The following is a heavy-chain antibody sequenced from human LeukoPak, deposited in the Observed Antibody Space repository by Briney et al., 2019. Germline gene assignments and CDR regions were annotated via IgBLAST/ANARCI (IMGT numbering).Heavy chain of an antibody. J-gene: IGHJ4*02. CDR3: AKVKGTVVTVLDY. D-gene: IGHD4-23*01. V-gene: IGHV3-23*01. Sequence: GGSLRLSCAASGFTFRSYAMSWVRQAPGRGLEWVSAISGSGGSTYYADSAKGRFTISRDNSKNTLYLQMNSLRAEDTAVYYCAKVKGTVVTVLDYWGQGTLVTVSS. CDR1: GFTFRSYA. CDR2: ISGSGGST.